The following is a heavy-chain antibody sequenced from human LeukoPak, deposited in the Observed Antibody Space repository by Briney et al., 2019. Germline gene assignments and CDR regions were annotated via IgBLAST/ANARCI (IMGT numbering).Heavy chain of an antibody. D-gene: IGHD3-22*01. CDR2: IIPIFGTA. V-gene: IGHV1-69*05. J-gene: IGHJ4*02. Sequence: SVKVSCKASGGTFSSYAISWVRQAPGQGLEWMGRIIPIFGTANYAQKFQGRVTITTDESTSTAYMELSSLRSEDTAVYYCVTVPDSSGHFDYWGQGTLVTVSS. CDR1: GGTFSSYA. CDR3: VTVPDSSGHFDY.